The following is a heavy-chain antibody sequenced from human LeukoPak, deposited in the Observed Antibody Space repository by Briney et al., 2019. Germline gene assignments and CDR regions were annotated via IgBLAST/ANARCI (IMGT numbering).Heavy chain of an antibody. D-gene: IGHD2-15*01. J-gene: IGHJ4*02. V-gene: IGHV3-21*01. CDR3: ARGCGGSCTKEVRRIDY. CDR2: ISSSSSYI. CDR1: GFTFSSYS. Sequence: PGGSLRLSCAASGFTFSSYSMNWVRQAPGKGLEWVSSISSSSSYIYYADSVKGRFTISRDNAKNSLYLQMNSLRAEDTAVYYCARGCGGSCTKEVRRIDYWGQGTLVTVSS.